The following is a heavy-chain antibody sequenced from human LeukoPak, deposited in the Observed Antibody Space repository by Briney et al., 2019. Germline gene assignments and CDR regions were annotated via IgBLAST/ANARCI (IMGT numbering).Heavy chain of an antibody. CDR1: GFTFSDYY. CDR3: ARDQGENYDSSGYYPY. V-gene: IGHV3-11*06. J-gene: IGHJ4*02. D-gene: IGHD3-22*01. CDR2: ISGSSST. Sequence: QPGGSLRLSCAASGFTFSDYYMSWIRQAPGKGLEWVSYISGSSSTNYADSVKGRFTISRDNAKNSLYLQMNSLRAEDTAVYYCARDQGENYDSSGYYPYWGQGTLVTVSS.